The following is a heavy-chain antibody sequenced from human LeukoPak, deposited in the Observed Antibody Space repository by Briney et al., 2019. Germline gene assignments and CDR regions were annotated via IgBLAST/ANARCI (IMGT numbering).Heavy chain of an antibody. J-gene: IGHJ4*02. Sequence: GGSLRLSCSAPGLTLSGYWMHWVHQIPGKGLVWVSRIDSDGSGTSYADSVKGRFTISRDDVKNMLYLQMNSLRVEDTGLYYCSTVEHFWGQGTLVTVSS. D-gene: IGHD1/OR15-1a*01. CDR1: GLTLSGYW. CDR3: STVEHF. V-gene: IGHV3-74*01. CDR2: IDSDGSGT.